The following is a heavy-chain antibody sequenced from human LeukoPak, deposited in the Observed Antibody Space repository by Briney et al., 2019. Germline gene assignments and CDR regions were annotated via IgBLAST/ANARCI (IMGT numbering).Heavy chain of an antibody. V-gene: IGHV3-7*01. CDR1: GFTFSRYW. J-gene: IGHJ4*02. CDR2: IKQDGSEK. Sequence: GGALRLSCAASGFTFSRYWMTWVRPAPGKGREWVANIKQDGSEKYYGDSVKGRFTISRDNAKNSLYLQMNSLRAEDTAVYYCARDLIAVRYYYGLGIDFWGQGTLVTVSS. CDR3: ARDLIAVRYYYGLGIDF. D-gene: IGHD3-10*01.